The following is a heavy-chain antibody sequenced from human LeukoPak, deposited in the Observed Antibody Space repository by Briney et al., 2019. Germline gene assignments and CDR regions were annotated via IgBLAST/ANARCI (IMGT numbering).Heavy chain of an antibody. CDR1: GFTFSSYA. D-gene: IGHD1-26*01. J-gene: IGHJ6*02. CDR2: ISYDGSNK. V-gene: IGHV3-30-3*01. Sequence: HPGGSLRLSCAASGFTFSSYAMHWVRQAPGKGLEWVAVISYDGSNKYYADSVKGRFTISRDNSKNTLYLQMNSLRAEDTAVYYCARWDVPTYGMDVWGQGTTVAVSS. CDR3: ARWDVPTYGMDV.